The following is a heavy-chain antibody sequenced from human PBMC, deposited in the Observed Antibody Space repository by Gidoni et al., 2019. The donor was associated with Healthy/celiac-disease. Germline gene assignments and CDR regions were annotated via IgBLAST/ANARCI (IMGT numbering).Heavy chain of an antibody. D-gene: IGHD2-15*01. J-gene: IGHJ3*02. CDR1: GFTFSSYA. CDR3: ATWGGDCGGGSCYSLDAFDI. V-gene: IGHV3-23*01. Sequence: EVQLLESGGGLVQPGGSLRLSCAASGFTFSSYAMSWVRQAPGKGLEWVSAISGSGGSTYYAASVKGRFTISRDNSKNTLYLQMNSLRAEDTAVYYCATWGGDCGGGSCYSLDAFDIWGQGTMVTVSS. CDR2: ISGSGGST.